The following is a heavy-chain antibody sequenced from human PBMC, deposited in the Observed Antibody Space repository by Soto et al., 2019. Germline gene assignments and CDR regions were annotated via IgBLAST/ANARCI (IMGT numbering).Heavy chain of an antibody. CDR2: MNPNSGGT. J-gene: IGHJ4*02. D-gene: IGHD3-9*01. CDR1: GYTFTSYD. V-gene: IGHV1-2*04. Sequence: ASVKVSCKASGYTFTSYDINWVRQATGQGLEWMGWMNPNSGGTNYAQKFQGWVTMTRDTSISTAYMELSRLRSDDTAVYYCARASTHYDILTGYTRKYYFDYWGQGTLVTVSS. CDR3: ARASTHYDILTGYTRKYYFDY.